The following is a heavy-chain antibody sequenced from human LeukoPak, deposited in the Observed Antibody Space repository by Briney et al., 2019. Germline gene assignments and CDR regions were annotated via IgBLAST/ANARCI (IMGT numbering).Heavy chain of an antibody. CDR1: GGSISSYY. CDR2: IYISGST. Sequence: SETLSLTCTVSGGSISSYYWSWIRQPAGKGLEWIGRIYISGSTNYNPSLKSRVTMSVDTSKNQFSLKLSSVTAADTAVYYCARDQYALWQLVGAASLFDYWGQGTLVTVSS. V-gene: IGHV4-4*07. D-gene: IGHD6-6*01. J-gene: IGHJ4*02. CDR3: ARDQYALWQLVGAASLFDY.